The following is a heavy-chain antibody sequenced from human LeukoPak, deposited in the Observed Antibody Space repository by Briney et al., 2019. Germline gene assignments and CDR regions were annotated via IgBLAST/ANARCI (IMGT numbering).Heavy chain of an antibody. Sequence: SETLSLTGTGSGGSFSGYYWNWIRQSPGKGLEWIGEVNHGGTHNYNPSLKSRVTISILGSKNQFSLKLRSLSAADTAVYYCARGLPLSGVGSRSRWHAFDLWGQGTTLTVSS. CDR2: VNHGGTH. V-gene: IGHV4-34*01. CDR1: GGSFSGYY. CDR3: ARGLPLSGVGSRSRWHAFDL. D-gene: IGHD3-3*01. J-gene: IGHJ3*01.